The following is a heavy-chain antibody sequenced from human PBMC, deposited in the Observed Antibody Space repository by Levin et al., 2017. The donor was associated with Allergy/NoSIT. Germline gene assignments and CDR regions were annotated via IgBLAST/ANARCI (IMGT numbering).Heavy chain of an antibody. Sequence: GGSLRLSCSASGFTFGDYAMSWVRQAPGKGLEWVGCIRSKTYGGTTDYAASVKGRFIISRDDSKSIAYLQMNSLKTEDTAVYYCATMGGGYYEDPPPPHAFIDYLGQGTLVTVSS. J-gene: IGHJ4*02. CDR1: GFTFGDYA. V-gene: IGHV3-49*04. CDR2: IRSKTYGGTT. CDR3: ATMGGGYYEDPPPPHAFIDY. D-gene: IGHD3-3*01.